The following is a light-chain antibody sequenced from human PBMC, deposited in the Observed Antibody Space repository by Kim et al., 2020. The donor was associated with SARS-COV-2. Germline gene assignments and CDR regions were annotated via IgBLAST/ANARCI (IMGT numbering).Light chain of an antibody. J-gene: IGKJ4*01. Sequence: IVMTQSPATLSVSPGERATLSCRASQSVGSNLAWYQQKPGQAPRVLIYGASTRATGIPATFSGSGSGTEFTLTISSLQSEDFAVYYCQQYNNWPRTFGGGTKVDIK. V-gene: IGKV3-15*01. CDR3: QQYNNWPRT. CDR1: QSVGSN. CDR2: GAS.